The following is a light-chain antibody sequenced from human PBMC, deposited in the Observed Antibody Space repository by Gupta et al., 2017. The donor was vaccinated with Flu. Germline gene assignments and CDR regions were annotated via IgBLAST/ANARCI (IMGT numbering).Light chain of an antibody. CDR1: QGVSSY. CDR2: LTS. CDR3: QHLNSYPIT. V-gene: IGKV1-9*01. Sequence: DIQLTQSPSFLSASVGDRVTITCRASQGVSSYLAWYQQKPGKAPNLLISLTSTLQSGVPSRFSGSGSGTEFTLTISSLQPEDFATYYCQHLNSYPITFGGGTKVEIK. J-gene: IGKJ4*01.